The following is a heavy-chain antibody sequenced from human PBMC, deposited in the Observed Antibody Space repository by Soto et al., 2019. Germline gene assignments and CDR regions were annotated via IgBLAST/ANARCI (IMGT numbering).Heavy chain of an antibody. CDR1: GGTFSSYA. Sequence: SVKVSCKASGGTFSSYAISWVRQAPGQGLEWMGGIIPIFSTANYAQKFQGRVTITADESTSTASMELSSLRPEDTAVYYCARGRVQEWLEPTEYYFYYWGQGTRVTVSS. CDR3: ARGRVQEWLEPTEYYFYY. D-gene: IGHD3-3*01. CDR2: IIPIFSTA. V-gene: IGHV1-69*13. J-gene: IGHJ4*02.